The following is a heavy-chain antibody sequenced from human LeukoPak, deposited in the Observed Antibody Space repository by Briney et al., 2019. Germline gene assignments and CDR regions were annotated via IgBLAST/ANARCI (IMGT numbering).Heavy chain of an antibody. V-gene: IGHV3-21*01. J-gene: IGHJ3*02. CDR2: ISSSSSYI. D-gene: IGHD6-19*01. CDR1: EFSVGSNY. CDR3: ARDRLAAVGGWDFAFDI. Sequence: GGSLRLSCAASEFSVGSNYMTWVRQAPGKGLEWVSSISSSSSYIYYADSVKGRFTISRDNAKNSLYLQMNSLRAEDTAVYYCARDRLAAVGGWDFAFDIWGQGTMVTVSS.